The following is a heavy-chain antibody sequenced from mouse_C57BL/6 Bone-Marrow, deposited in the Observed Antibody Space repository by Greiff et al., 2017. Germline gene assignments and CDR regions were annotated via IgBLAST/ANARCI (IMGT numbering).Heavy chain of an antibody. V-gene: IGHV1-26*01. CDR1: GYTFTDYY. D-gene: IGHD1-1*01. CDR3: ARGVITTVDFDY. Sequence: VQLQQSGPELVKPGASVQISCKASGYTFTDYYMNWVKQSHGKSLEWIGDINPNNGGTSYNQKFKGKATLTVDKSSSTAYMELRSLTSEDSAVYYCARGVITTVDFDYWGQGTTLTVSS. J-gene: IGHJ2*01. CDR2: INPNNGGT.